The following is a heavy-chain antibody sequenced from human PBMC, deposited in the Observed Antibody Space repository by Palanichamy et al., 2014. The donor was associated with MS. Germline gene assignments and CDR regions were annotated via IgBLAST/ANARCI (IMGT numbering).Heavy chain of an antibody. CDR2: INSDDSST. CDR3: ARAIIATRNAMDV. CDR1: GFTFSNYW. D-gene: IGHD6-6*01. Sequence: EVQLVESGGGLVPPGGSLRLSCAASGFTFSNYWIHWVRQAPGKGLVWVSRINSDDSSTSSADSVKGRFTISRDNAKNTLYLQMNSLRAEDTAVYYCARAIIATRNAMDVWGQGTTVTVSS. J-gene: IGHJ6*02. V-gene: IGHV3-74*01.